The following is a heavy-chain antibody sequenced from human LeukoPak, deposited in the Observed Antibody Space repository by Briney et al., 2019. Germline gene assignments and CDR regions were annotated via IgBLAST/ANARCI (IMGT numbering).Heavy chain of an antibody. CDR3: ARFGSMGATTAFDI. V-gene: IGHV1-2*02. D-gene: IGHD1-26*01. J-gene: IGHJ3*02. CDR2: NNANSGGA. Sequence: ASVKVSCKASGNTFTDYYIHWVRQAPGQGFEWMGWNNANSGGANYAQKFQGRVTMTRDTSISTAYMELSRLRSDDTAVYYCARFGSMGATTAFDIWGQGTMVTVSS. CDR1: GNTFTDYY.